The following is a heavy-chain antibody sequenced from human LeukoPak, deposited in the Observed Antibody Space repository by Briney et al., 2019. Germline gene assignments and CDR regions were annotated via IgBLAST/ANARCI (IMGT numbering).Heavy chain of an antibody. CDR3: AKDLGGGAAADY. Sequence: GGSLRLSCAASGFTLTRNAMSWVRQTPGRGLEWVSGVGSDDNTHYTDSVRGRFTISTDNANNTLFLQMNSPRVEDTAVYYCAKDLGGGAAADYWGQGALVTVSS. CDR2: VGSDDNT. J-gene: IGHJ4*02. CDR1: GFTLTRNA. D-gene: IGHD3-16*01. V-gene: IGHV3-23*01.